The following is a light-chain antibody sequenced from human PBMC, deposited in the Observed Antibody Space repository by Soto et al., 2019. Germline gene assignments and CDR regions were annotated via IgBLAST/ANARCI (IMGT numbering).Light chain of an antibody. CDR1: SSDVGGYNY. CDR2: DVS. J-gene: IGLJ1*01. V-gene: IGLV2-14*01. CDR3: SSYTSSSTLYV. Sequence: QSVLTQPASVSGSPGRSITISCTGTSSDVGGYNYVSWYQQHLGKAPKLMIYDVSNRPSGVSNRFSGSKSGNTASLTISGLQAEDEADYYCSSYTSSSTLYVFGTGTKVTVL.